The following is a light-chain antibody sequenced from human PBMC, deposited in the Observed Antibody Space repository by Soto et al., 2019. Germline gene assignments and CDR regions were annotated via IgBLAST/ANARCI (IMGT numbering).Light chain of an antibody. CDR1: QSVSSY. Sequence: EIEFTQSPSTLSLSPGERATLYCRASQSVSSYLAWYQQKPGQAPRLLIYDASNRATGIPARFSGSGSGTDFTLTISSLEPEDFAVYYCQHYRSSPLTFGGGTKVDI. V-gene: IGKV3-11*01. CDR3: QHYRSSPLT. J-gene: IGKJ4*01. CDR2: DAS.